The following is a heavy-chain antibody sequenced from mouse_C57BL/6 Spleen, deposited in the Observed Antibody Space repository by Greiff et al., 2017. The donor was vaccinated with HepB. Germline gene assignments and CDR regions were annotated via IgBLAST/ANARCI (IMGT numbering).Heavy chain of an antibody. D-gene: IGHD2-2*01. Sequence: VHVKQSGPELVKPGDTVKKSCKTTGNSFTGYYMNWVKQSPEKSLEWIGEINPSTGGTTYNQKFKAKATLTVDKSSSTAYMQLKSLTSEDSAVYYCAMGVTTYYFDYWGQGTTLTVSS. J-gene: IGHJ2*01. V-gene: IGHV1-42*01. CDR1: GNSFTGYY. CDR3: AMGVTTYYFDY. CDR2: INPSTGGT.